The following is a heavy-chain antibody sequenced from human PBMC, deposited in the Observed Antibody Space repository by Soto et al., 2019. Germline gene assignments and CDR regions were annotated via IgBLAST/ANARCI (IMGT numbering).Heavy chain of an antibody. CDR2: ISWNSGSI. CDR1: GFTFDDYA. Sequence: AGGSLRLSCAASGFTFDDYAMHWVRQAPGKGLEWVSGISWNSGSIGYADSVKGRFTISRDNAKNSLYLQMNSLRAEDTALYYCAKDIRSSGWQYGMDVWGQGTTVTVSS. V-gene: IGHV3-9*01. D-gene: IGHD6-19*01. J-gene: IGHJ6*02. CDR3: AKDIRSSGWQYGMDV.